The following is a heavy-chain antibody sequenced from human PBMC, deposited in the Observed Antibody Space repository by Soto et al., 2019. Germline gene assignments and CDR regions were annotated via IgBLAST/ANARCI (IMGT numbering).Heavy chain of an antibody. D-gene: IGHD3-22*01. V-gene: IGHV3-23*01. CDR3: ARERTMIVVSPLDY. J-gene: IGHJ4*02. Sequence: GGSLRLSCAASGFTFSSYAMSWVRQAPGKGLEWVSAISGSGGSTYYADSVKGRFTISRDNSKNTLYLQMNSLRAEDTAVYYCARERTMIVVSPLDYWGQGTLVTVSS. CDR2: ISGSGGST. CDR1: GFTFSSYA.